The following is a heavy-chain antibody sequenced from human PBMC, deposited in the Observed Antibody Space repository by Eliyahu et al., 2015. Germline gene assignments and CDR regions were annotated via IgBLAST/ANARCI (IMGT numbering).Heavy chain of an antibody. CDR3: ARVVLTGSYYFDY. J-gene: IGHJ4*02. D-gene: IGHD3-16*01. V-gene: IGHV4-39*07. CDR1: GGSISSSXYY. CDR2: IYYSGST. Sequence: QLQLQESGPGLVKPSETLSXTCTVXGGSISSSXYYXGWIRXPPGKGLEWIGTIYYSGSTYYNPSLKSRVTISIDTSKNQFSLKLSSVTAADTAVYYCARVVLTGSYYFDYWGQGTLVTVSS.